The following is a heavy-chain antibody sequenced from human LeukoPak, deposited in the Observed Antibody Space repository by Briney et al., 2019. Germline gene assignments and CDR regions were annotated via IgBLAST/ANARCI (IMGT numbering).Heavy chain of an antibody. J-gene: IGHJ3*02. CDR2: INSSGGST. V-gene: IGHV1-46*01. D-gene: IGHD1-26*01. Sequence: GASVKVSCKKSGYTFTSYYMHWVRQAPGQGLEWMGIINSSGGSTTYAQKFQGRVTITADESTSTAYMELSSLRSEDTAVYYCARCIVGAIHAFDIWGQGTMVTVSS. CDR3: ARCIVGAIHAFDI. CDR1: GYTFTSYY.